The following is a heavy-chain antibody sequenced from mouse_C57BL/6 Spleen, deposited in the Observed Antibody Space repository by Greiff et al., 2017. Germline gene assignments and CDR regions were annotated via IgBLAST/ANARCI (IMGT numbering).Heavy chain of an antibody. V-gene: IGHV1-64*01. CDR1: GYTFTSYW. Sequence: QVQLQQPGAELVKPGASVKLSCKASGYTFTSYWMHWVKQRPGQGLEWIGLIHPNSGSTNYNEKFKSKATLTVDKSSSTAYMQLSSLTSEDSAVYYCARRDYDEGTDYAMDYWGQGTSVTVSS. D-gene: IGHD2-4*01. J-gene: IGHJ4*01. CDR2: IHPNSGST. CDR3: ARRDYDEGTDYAMDY.